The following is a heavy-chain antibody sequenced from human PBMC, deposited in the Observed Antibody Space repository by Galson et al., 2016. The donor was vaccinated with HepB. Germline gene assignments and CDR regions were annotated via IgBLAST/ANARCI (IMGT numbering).Heavy chain of an antibody. CDR1: GYTFTSYD. J-gene: IGHJ4*02. V-gene: IGHV1-8*01. CDR3: ARSPSDSKFDY. CDR2: MNPNSGNT. D-gene: IGHD2-21*02. Sequence: SVKVSCKASGYTFTSYDVNWVRQATGQGLEWMGWMNPNSGNTGNAQKFQGRVTSSINTSISTAYMELTSLRSEDTAIYYCARSPSDSKFDYWGQGTLVTVYS.